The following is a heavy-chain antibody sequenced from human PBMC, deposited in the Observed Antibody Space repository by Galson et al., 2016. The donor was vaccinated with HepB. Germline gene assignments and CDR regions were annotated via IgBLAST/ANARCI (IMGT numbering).Heavy chain of an antibody. V-gene: IGHV3-30*04. CDR1: GFTFSGYP. CDR3: AREGHDQLFWGYFDY. CDR2: ISKDGRNK. J-gene: IGHJ4*02. D-gene: IGHD3-16*01. Sequence: SLRLSCAASGFTFSGYPMHWVRQAPGKGLEWVAVISKDGRNKDYADSVKGRFTLSRDNSKNTVYPQMDGLRAEDTGVYYCAREGHDQLFWGYFDYWGQGTLVTLSS.